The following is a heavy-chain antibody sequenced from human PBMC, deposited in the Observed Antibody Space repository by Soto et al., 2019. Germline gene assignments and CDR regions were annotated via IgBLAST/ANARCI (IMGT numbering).Heavy chain of an antibody. Sequence: ASVKVSCKAIGYSFTSHYRHWVRQAPGQGLEWMGRINPSLSKLNYAQRFQGRVTMTTDKSTSTAYMELSSLRSEDTAMYYCASSYGSGYRAFDYWGQGALVTVSS. D-gene: IGHD3-10*01. J-gene: IGHJ4*02. CDR1: GYSFTSHY. V-gene: IGHV1-46*01. CDR3: ASSYGSGYRAFDY. CDR2: INPSLSKL.